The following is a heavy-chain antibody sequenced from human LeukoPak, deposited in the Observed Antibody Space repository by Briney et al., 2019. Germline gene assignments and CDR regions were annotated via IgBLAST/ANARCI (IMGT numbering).Heavy chain of an antibody. CDR3: ARDLVA. D-gene: IGHD2-15*01. J-gene: IGHJ4*02. CDR1: GFTFSSYS. CDR2: IYSGGST. Sequence: GGSLRLSCAASGFTFSSYSMNWVRQAPGKGLEWVSVIYSGGSTYYADSVKGRFTISRDNSKNTLYLQMNSLRAEDTAVYYCARDLVAWGQGTLVTVSS. V-gene: IGHV3-53*01.